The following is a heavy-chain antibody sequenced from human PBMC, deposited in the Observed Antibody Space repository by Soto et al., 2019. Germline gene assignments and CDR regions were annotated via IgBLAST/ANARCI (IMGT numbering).Heavy chain of an antibody. CDR2: IYHSGST. CDR3: ARAAMGGSSWPFDY. J-gene: IGHJ4*03. CDR1: GGSISSSNW. Sequence: SETLSLTCAVSGGSISSSNWWSWVRQPPGKGLEWIGEIYHSGSTNYNPSLKSRVTISVDKSKNQFSLKLSSVTAADTAVYYCARAAMGGSSWPFDYWGQGTTVTVSS. V-gene: IGHV4-4*02. D-gene: IGHD6-13*01.